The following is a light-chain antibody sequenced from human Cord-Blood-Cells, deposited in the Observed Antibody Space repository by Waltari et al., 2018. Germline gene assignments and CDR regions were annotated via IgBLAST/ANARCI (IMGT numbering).Light chain of an antibody. V-gene: IGLV2-11*01. CDR2: DVS. CDR3: CSYAGSYTWV. Sequence: QSALTQPRSVSGSPGQSVTISCTGTSSAVGGYNYVSCYQQHPGKAPTLMIDDVSKRPSGVPSRFSVSKSGNTAALTISGLQAEEEADYYCCSYAGSYTWVFGGGTKLTVL. CDR1: SSAVGGYNY. J-gene: IGLJ2*01.